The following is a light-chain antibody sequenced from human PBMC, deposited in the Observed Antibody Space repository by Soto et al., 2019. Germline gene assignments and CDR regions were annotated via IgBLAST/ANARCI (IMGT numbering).Light chain of an antibody. CDR2: EVS. J-gene: IGLJ1*01. V-gene: IGLV2-23*02. Sequence: QSVLTQPASVSGSPGQSITISCTGTSSDVGSYNLVSWYQQQPGKAPKLMIYEVSKRPSGVSNRFSGSKSGNTASLTISGLQAEDEADYYCCSYAGSSTPWICGTGTKLTVL. CDR3: CSYAGSSTPWI. CDR1: SSDVGSYNL.